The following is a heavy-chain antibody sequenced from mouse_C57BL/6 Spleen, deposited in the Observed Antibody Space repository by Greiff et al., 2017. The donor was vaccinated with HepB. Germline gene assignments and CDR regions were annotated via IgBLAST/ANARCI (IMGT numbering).Heavy chain of an antibody. CDR3: ARGGTTVVAPNY. CDR1: GYAFTNYL. Sequence: VQLQESGAELVRPGTSVKVSCKASGYAFTNYLIEWVKQRPGQGLEWIGVINPGSGGTNYNEKFKGKATLTADKSSSTAYMQLSSLTSEDSAVYFCARGGTTVVAPNYWGQGTTLTVSS. V-gene: IGHV1-54*01. CDR2: INPGSGGT. J-gene: IGHJ2*01. D-gene: IGHD1-1*01.